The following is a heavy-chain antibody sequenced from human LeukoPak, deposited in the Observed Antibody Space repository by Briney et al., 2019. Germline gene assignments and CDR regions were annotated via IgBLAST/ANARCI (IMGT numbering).Heavy chain of an antibody. V-gene: IGHV1-46*01. CDR1: GYTFTSYY. CDR3: ARREGGATKREYYFDY. Sequence: ASVKVSCKASGYTFTSYYMHWVRQAPGQGLEWMGIINPSGGSTSYAQKLQGRVTMTRDTSTSTVYMELSSLRSEDTAVYYCARREGGATKREYYFDYWGQGTLVTVSS. D-gene: IGHD1-26*01. J-gene: IGHJ4*02. CDR2: INPSGGST.